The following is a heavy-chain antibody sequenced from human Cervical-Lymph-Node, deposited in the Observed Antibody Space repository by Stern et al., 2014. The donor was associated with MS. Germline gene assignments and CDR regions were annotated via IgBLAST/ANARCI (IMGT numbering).Heavy chain of an antibody. V-gene: IGHV4-61*02. CDR1: GGSISSSGYY. CDR2: IHDSGGT. Sequence: VHLVESGPGLVKPSQTLSLTCTVSGGSISSSGYYWSWIRQPADKGLEWIGRIHDSGGTYYNPSLKRRVTISMATAKNPFSLKLPSVTAADTAVYYCATTRWDLFTWNWFDPWGQGTLVTVSS. D-gene: IGHD1-26*01. CDR3: ATTRWDLFTWNWFDP. J-gene: IGHJ5*02.